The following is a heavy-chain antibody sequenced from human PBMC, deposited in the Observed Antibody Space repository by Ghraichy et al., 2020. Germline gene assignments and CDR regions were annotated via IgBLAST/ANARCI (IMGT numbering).Heavy chain of an antibody. CDR1: GFTFSIYA. CDR2: ISGSGGST. Sequence: GGSLRLSCAASGFTFSIYAMSWVRQAPGKGLEWVSTISGSGGSTYYADSLKGRFTIARDNSKNTLYLQMNSLRAEDTAVYYCAKAPHYDFWNGPDCWFDPWGQGTLVTVSS. D-gene: IGHD3-3*01. V-gene: IGHV3-23*01. CDR3: AKAPHYDFWNGPDCWFDP. J-gene: IGHJ5*02.